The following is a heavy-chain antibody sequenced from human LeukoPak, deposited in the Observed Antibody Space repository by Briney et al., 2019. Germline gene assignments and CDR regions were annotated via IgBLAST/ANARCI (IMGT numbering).Heavy chain of an antibody. V-gene: IGHV3-33*06. J-gene: IGHJ4*02. CDR3: AKRGGIAVAGTIGYFDY. D-gene: IGHD6-19*01. CDR1: GFTFSSYG. CDR2: IWYDGSNK. Sequence: GGSLRLSCAASGFTFSSYGMHWVRQAPGKGLEWVAVIWYDGSNKNYADSVKGRFTISRDNSKNTLYLQMNSLRAEDTAVYYCAKRGGIAVAGTIGYFDYWGQGTLVTVSS.